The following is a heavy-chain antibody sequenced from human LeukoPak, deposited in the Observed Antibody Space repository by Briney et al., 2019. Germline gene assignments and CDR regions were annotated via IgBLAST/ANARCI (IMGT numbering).Heavy chain of an antibody. Sequence: PSETLSLTCTVSGGSIGGYYWSWIRQPAGKGLEWIGRTYTSGSTNYNPSLKSRATMSVDTSKNQFSLKLSSVTAADTAVYYCARDSPAGDSYYFDYWGQGTLVTVSS. CDR2: TYTSGST. CDR3: ARDSPAGDSYYFDY. CDR1: GGSIGGYY. J-gene: IGHJ4*02. V-gene: IGHV4-4*07. D-gene: IGHD2-2*01.